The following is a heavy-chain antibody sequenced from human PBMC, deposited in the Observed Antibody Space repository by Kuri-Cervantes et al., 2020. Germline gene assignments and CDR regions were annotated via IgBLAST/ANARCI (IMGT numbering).Heavy chain of an antibody. Sequence: GESLKISCAASGVTFSDYYMSWIRQAPGKGLEWVSAISGSGGSTYYADSVKGRFTISRDNSKNTLYLQMNSLRAEDTAVYYCAKRGARYYDSSRGYFDYWGQGTLVTVSS. CDR2: ISGSGGST. CDR1: GVTFSDYY. J-gene: IGHJ4*02. V-gene: IGHV3-23*01. D-gene: IGHD3-22*01. CDR3: AKRGARYYDSSRGYFDY.